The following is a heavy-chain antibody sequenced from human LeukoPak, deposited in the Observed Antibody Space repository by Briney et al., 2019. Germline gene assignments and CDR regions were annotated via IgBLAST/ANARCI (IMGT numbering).Heavy chain of an antibody. CDR2: INPSGGST. CDR3: ARGLNSGSYLYCFDY. CDR1: GYTFTSYY. D-gene: IGHD1-26*01. Sequence: ASVKVSCKASGYTFTSYYMLWVRQAPGQGPEWMGIINPSGGSTSYAQKFQGRVTMTRDTSTSTVYMELSSLRSEDTAVYYCARGLNSGSYLYCFDYWGQGTLVTVSS. V-gene: IGHV1-46*03. J-gene: IGHJ4*02.